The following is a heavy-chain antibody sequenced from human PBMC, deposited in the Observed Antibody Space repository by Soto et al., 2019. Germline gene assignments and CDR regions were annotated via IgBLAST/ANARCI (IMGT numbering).Heavy chain of an antibody. CDR3: ERGWRRTTVGDV. CDR1: GFTLNSYM. Sequence: GVSLRLSCSASGFTLNSYMMQWVRQVPGKGLEWVAVISYDGSNQYYADAVKGRFSISRDSSKNTLHLQMTSLRTDDTGVYYCERGWRRTTVGDVWGQGTTVTVSS. J-gene: IGHJ6*01. D-gene: IGHD2-15*01. V-gene: IGHV3-30*03. CDR2: ISYDGSNQ.